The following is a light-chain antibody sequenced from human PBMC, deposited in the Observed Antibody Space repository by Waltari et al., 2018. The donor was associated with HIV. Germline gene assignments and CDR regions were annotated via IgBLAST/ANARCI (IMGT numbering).Light chain of an antibody. Sequence: SYDLTHPPSVSVSPGQTARITCSGDKVGEKFVSWYQQKPGQSPMVVIYQDSQRPSGIPERFSGSNSGNTATLAISGTHPMDEADYYCQTWDIATGVFGGGTKLTVL. CDR1: KVGEKF. V-gene: IGLV3-1*01. CDR2: QDS. J-gene: IGLJ3*02. CDR3: QTWDIATGV.